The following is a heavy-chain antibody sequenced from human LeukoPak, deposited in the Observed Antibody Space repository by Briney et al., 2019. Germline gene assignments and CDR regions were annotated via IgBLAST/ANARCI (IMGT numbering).Heavy chain of an antibody. CDR3: ARERDGYNYLDY. V-gene: IGHV4-34*01. Sequence: PSETLSLTCAVYGGSFSGYYWSWIRQPPGKGLEWIGEINHSGSPSYNPSLKSRVTISVDTSKNQFSLKLTSVTAADTAVYYCARERDGYNYLDYWGQGTLVTVSS. CDR1: GGSFSGYY. J-gene: IGHJ4*02. D-gene: IGHD5-12*01. CDR2: INHSGSP.